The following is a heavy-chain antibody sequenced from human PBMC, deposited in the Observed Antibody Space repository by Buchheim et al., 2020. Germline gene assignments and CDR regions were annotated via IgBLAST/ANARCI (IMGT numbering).Heavy chain of an antibody. D-gene: IGHD3-22*01. V-gene: IGHV4-34*01. CDR2: INHDGGS. J-gene: IGHJ4*02. CDR1: GVPFNYNY. CDR3: AARVIYHYDSSGSFWGDY. Sequence: QVHVQQWGAGLLKPSETLSLTCGVSGVPFNYNYWSWVRQTPGKGLEWIGEINHDGGSNFNPSLKSRVTISADRSKNQFSLKLRSLTAADTAVYFCAARVIYHYDSSGSFWGDYWGQGTL.